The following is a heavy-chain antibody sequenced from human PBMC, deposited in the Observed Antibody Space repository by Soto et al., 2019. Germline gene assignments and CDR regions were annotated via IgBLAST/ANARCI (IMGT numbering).Heavy chain of an antibody. CDR1: GFTFSNAW. Sequence: GGSLRLSCTASGFTFSNAWMNWVRQAPGKGLEWVGRIKSKTDGGTTDYAATVKGRFTISREESKNTLYLKMNSLKTEDTAVYYCTTEPSRCSGGSCYVSYGMDVWGQGTTVTVSS. CDR2: IKSKTDGGTT. V-gene: IGHV3-15*07. J-gene: IGHJ6*02. CDR3: TTEPSRCSGGSCYVSYGMDV. D-gene: IGHD2-15*01.